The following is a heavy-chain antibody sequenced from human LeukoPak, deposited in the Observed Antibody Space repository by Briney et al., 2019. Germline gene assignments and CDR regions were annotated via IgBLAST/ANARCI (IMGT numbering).Heavy chain of an antibody. Sequence: GASVKVSCKASGYTFTDYYMHWVQQAPGKGLEWMGRVDPEDGETIYAEKFQGRVTITADTSTDTAYMELNSLTSEDTAVYYCARGGAGTYYKRDGWFDPWGQGTVVTVSS. CDR3: ARGGAGTYYKRDGWFDP. J-gene: IGHJ5*02. V-gene: IGHV1-69-2*01. D-gene: IGHD3-10*01. CDR2: VDPEDGET. CDR1: GYTFTDYY.